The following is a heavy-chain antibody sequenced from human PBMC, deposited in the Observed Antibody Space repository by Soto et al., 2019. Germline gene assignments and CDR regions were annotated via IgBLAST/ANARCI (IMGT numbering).Heavy chain of an antibody. CDR3: TSTNYYETSGQTTWLDP. Sequence: ASVKVSCKASGYTFTSYDINWVRQATGQGLEWMGWMNPNSGNTGYAQKFQGRVTMTRNTSISTAYMELSSLRSEDTAVYYCTSTNYYETSGQTTWLDPWGQGTLVTGSS. CDR2: MNPNSGNT. CDR1: GYTFTSYD. V-gene: IGHV1-8*01. J-gene: IGHJ5*02. D-gene: IGHD3-22*01.